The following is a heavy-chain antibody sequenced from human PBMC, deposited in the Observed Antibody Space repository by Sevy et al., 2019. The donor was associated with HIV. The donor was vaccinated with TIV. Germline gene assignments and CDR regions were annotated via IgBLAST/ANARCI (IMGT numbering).Heavy chain of an antibody. CDR2: ISYDGSNK. J-gene: IGHJ3*02. CDR1: GFTFSSYA. Sequence: GGSLRLSCAASGFTFSSYAMHWVRQAPGKGLEWVAVISYDGSNKYYADSVKGRFTISRDNSKNTLYLQMNSLRAEDTAVYYCARIFHIVLMVYASWSAFDIWGQGTMVTVSS. V-gene: IGHV3-30-3*01. D-gene: IGHD2-8*01. CDR3: ARIFHIVLMVYASWSAFDI.